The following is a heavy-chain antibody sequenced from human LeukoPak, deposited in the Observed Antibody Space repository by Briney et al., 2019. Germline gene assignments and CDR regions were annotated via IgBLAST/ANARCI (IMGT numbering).Heavy chain of an antibody. D-gene: IGHD3-22*01. CDR1: GYTFTGYY. J-gene: IGHJ4*02. CDR2: INPNSGGT. Sequence: ASVKVSCKASGYTFTGYYMHWVRQAPGQGLEWRGWINPNSGGTNYAQNFQGRVTMTRDTSISTAYREVSRLRSDDTAVYYCAREDSSGYDYWGQGTLVTVSS. V-gene: IGHV1-2*02. CDR3: AREDSSGYDY.